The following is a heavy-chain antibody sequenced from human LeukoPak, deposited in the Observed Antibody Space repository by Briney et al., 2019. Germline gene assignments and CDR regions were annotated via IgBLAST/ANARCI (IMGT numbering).Heavy chain of an antibody. D-gene: IGHD6-19*01. CDR3: AKDGGHTSVLYYFEC. CDR1: GFSFDDYA. CDR2: ISWKSDSM. J-gene: IGHJ4*02. Sequence: GGSLRLSCAASGFSFDDYAMHWVRQVPGKGLEWVSGISWKSDSMRYADSVKGRFTVSRDNAKNSLYLQMNSLRTEDTALYYCAKDGGHTSVLYYFECWGQGTLVTVSS. V-gene: IGHV3-9*01.